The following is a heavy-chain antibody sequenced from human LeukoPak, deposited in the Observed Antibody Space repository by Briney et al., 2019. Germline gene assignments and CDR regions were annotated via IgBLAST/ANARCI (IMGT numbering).Heavy chain of an antibody. V-gene: IGHV1-18*01. J-gene: IGHJ4*02. D-gene: IGHD5-24*01. Sequence: VASVKVSCKASGYTFTSYGISWVRQAPGQGLEWMGWISGYNGNTKYAQKLQGRVTMTTDTSTSTAYMEVRSLRSDDTAVYYCARDVPPMRLQFTTIDYWGREPWSPSPQ. CDR1: GYTFTSYG. CDR2: ISGYNGNT. CDR3: ARDVPPMRLQFTTIDY.